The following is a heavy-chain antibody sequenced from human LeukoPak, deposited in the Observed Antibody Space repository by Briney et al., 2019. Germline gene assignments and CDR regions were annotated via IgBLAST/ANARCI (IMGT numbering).Heavy chain of an antibody. CDR1: GDSVSSNSAA. D-gene: IGHD6-6*01. CDR2: TYYRSKWYN. Sequence: SQTLSLTCAISGDSVSSNSAAWNWIRQSPSRGLEWLGRTYYRSKWYNDYAVSVKSRITINPDTSKNQFPLQLNSVTPEDTAVYYCAREEVEYSSSQSPFDYWGQGTLVTVSS. V-gene: IGHV6-1*01. J-gene: IGHJ4*02. CDR3: AREEVEYSSSQSPFDY.